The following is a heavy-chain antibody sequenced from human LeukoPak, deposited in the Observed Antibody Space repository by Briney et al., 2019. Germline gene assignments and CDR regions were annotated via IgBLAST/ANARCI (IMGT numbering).Heavy chain of an antibody. CDR2: IGIDSGNT. CDR3: ARRRYYYGSGNYYMDV. CDR1: GFTFSDYS. J-gene: IGHJ6*03. V-gene: IGHV3-48*04. D-gene: IGHD3-10*01. Sequence: GGSLRLSCAASGFTFSDYSMNWVRQAPGKGLEWISYIGIDSGNTNYADSVKGRFTISRDNAKNSLYLQMNSLRAEDTAVYYCARRRYYYGSGNYYMDVWGKGTTVTVSS.